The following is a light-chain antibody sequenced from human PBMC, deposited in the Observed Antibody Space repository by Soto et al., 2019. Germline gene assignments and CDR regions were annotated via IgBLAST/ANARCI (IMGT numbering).Light chain of an antibody. V-gene: IGLV2-23*01. CDR2: EGN. Sequence: LTQPASVSGSPGQSITISCTGTSSDVGSYNLVSWFQHHPGKAPKLMIYEGNKRPSGVSNRFSGSKSGNTASLTISGLQAEDEADYYCCSYASSSTYVFGTGTKVTVL. J-gene: IGLJ1*01. CDR3: CSYASSSTYV. CDR1: SSDVGSYNL.